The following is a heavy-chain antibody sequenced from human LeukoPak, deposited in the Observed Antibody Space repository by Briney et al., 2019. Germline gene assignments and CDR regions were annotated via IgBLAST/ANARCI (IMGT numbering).Heavy chain of an antibody. CDR3: ARRRAYYGSGSYYDY. V-gene: IGHV1-2*02. CDR2: INPNSGGT. D-gene: IGHD3-10*01. J-gene: IGHJ4*02. CDR1: GYTFTGYY. Sequence: ASVKVSCKASGYTFTGYYMHWVRQAPGQGLEWMGWINPNSGGTNYAQKFQGRVTMTRDTSISTAYMELSRVRSDDTAVYYCARRRAYYGSGSYYDYWGQGTLVTVSS.